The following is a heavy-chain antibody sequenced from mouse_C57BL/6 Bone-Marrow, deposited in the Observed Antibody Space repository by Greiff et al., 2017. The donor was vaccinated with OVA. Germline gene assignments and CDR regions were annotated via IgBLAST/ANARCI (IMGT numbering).Heavy chain of an antibody. CDR1: GYTFTSYG. Sequence: VQLQQSGAELARPGASVKLSCKASGYTFTSYGISWVKQRTGQGLEWIGEIYPRSGNTYYNEKFKGKATLTADKSSSTAYMELRSLTSEDSAVYFCARRGGYYEAYWGQGTLVTVSA. V-gene: IGHV1-81*01. J-gene: IGHJ3*01. CDR2: IYPRSGNT. D-gene: IGHD2-3*01. CDR3: ARRGGYYEAY.